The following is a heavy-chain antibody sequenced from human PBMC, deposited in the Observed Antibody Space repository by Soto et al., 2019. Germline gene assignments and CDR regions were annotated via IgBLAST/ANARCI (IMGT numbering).Heavy chain of an antibody. CDR1: GFTFSSYG. V-gene: IGHV3-30*18. J-gene: IGHJ4*02. Sequence: QVQLVESGGGVVQPGRSLRLSCAATGFTFSSYGMQWVRQAPGKGLEWVAVISYDGSEESYVDSLKGRFTISRDDSKNTLYLQMYSLTVEDTAVYYCAKSWDVRPQFRSPVDSWGQGTLVIVSS. CDR3: AKSWDVRPQFRSPVDS. D-gene: IGHD2-21*02. CDR2: ISYDGSEE.